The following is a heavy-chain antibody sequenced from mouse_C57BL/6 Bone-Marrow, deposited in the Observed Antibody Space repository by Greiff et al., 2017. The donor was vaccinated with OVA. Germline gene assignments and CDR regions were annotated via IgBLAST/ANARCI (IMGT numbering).Heavy chain of an antibody. CDR3: ARGLYYYGSSYGFAY. D-gene: IGHD1-1*01. CDR1: GYTFTSYW. V-gene: IGHV1-52*01. J-gene: IGHJ3*01. CDR2: IDPSDSET. Sequence: VQLQQPGAELVRPGSSVKLSCKASGYTFTSYWMHWVKQRPIQGLEWIGNIDPSDSETHYNQKFKDKATLTVDKSSSTAYMQLSSLTSEDSAVYYCARGLYYYGSSYGFAYWGQGTLVTVSA.